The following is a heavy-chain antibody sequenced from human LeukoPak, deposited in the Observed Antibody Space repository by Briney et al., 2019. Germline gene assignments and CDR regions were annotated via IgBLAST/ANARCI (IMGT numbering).Heavy chain of an antibody. Sequence: PGGSLRLSCAASGFTFSNSAMSWGRQAPGKGLEWVSTISGTGGSTYFADSVKGRFSISRDNSENTLYLQMNSLRADDTAVYYCAHRYGDYWGQGTRVTVSS. D-gene: IGHD4-17*01. CDR1: GFTFSNSA. V-gene: IGHV3-23*01. CDR2: ISGTGGST. CDR3: AHRYGDY. J-gene: IGHJ4*02.